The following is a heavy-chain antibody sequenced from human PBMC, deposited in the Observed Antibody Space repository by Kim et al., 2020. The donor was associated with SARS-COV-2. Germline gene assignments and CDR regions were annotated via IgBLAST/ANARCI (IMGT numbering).Heavy chain of an antibody. Sequence: ASVKVSCKASGYTFTGYYLHWVRQAPGQGLEWMGRINPNNGGTNYAQRFQGRVTMSRDTSISTAYMELSRLRSDDTAVYYCARENPAAGFDYWGQGTVVTVSS. CDR1: GYTFTGYY. D-gene: IGHD6-13*01. CDR3: ARENPAAGFDY. V-gene: IGHV1-2*06. CDR2: INPNNGGT. J-gene: IGHJ4*02.